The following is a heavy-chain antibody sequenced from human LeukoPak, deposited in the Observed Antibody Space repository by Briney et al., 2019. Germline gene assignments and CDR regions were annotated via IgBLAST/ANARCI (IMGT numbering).Heavy chain of an antibody. CDR3: ARVQTGYSSGWYLTYDAFDI. J-gene: IGHJ3*02. D-gene: IGHD6-19*01. V-gene: IGHV1-69*13. CDR2: IIPIFGTA. Sequence: ASVKVSCKASGGTFISYAISWVRQAPGQGLEWMGGIIPIFGTANYAQKFQGRVTITADESTSTAYMELSSLRSEDTAVYYCARVQTGYSSGWYLTYDAFDIWGQGTMVTVPS. CDR1: GGTFISYA.